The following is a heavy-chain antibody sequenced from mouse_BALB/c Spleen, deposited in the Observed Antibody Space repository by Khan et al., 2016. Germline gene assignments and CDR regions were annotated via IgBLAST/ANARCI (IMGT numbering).Heavy chain of an antibody. J-gene: IGHJ2*01. CDR2: INPDSSTI. CDR1: GFDFSRYW. CDR3: ARQGDYGYYVY. Sequence: EVKLPESGGGLVQPGGSLKLSCAASGFDFSRYWMSWVRQAPGKGLEWIGEINPDSSTINYKPSLKDKFIISRANAKNTLYLQMSKVRSEDTALYYCARQGDYGYYVYWGQGTTLTVSS. V-gene: IGHV4-1*02. D-gene: IGHD2-1*01.